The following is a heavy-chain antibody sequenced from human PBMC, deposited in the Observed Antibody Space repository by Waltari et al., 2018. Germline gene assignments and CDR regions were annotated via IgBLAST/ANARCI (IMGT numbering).Heavy chain of an antibody. V-gene: IGHV1-69*01. CDR3: ARGARFSWVGYFDY. CDR1: GGTFSSYA. CDR2: IIPIFGTA. J-gene: IGHJ4*02. D-gene: IGHD3-3*01. Sequence: QVQLVQSGAEVKKPGSSVKVSCKASGGTFSSYASSWVRPAPGQGLEWMGGIIPIFGTANYAQKFQGRVTITADESTSTAYMELSSLRSEDTAVYYCARGARFSWVGYFDYWGQGTLVTVSS.